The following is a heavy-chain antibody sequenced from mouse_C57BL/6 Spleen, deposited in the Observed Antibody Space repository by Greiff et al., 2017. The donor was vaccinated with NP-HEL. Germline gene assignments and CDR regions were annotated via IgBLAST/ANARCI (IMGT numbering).Heavy chain of an antibody. D-gene: IGHD4-1*02. CDR1: GYTFTDYE. CDR3: TRLATGTFAY. Sequence: VQLQQSGAELVRPGASVTLSCKASGYTFTDYEMHWVKQTPVHGLEWIGAIDPETGGTAYNQKFKGKAILTADKSSSTAYMELRSLTSEDSAVYYCTRLATGTFAYWGQGTLVTVSA. J-gene: IGHJ3*01. CDR2: IDPETGGT. V-gene: IGHV1-15*01.